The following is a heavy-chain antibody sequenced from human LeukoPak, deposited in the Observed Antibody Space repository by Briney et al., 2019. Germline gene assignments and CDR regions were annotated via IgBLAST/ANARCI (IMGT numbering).Heavy chain of an antibody. Sequence: GGSLRLSCAASGFIFSSYAMNWVRQAPGKGLEWVAVISGGGSTTIYADSVKGRFTISRDDSKNTLYLQMNSLKTEDTAVYYCTTVSRYFVTPNDYWGQGTLVTVSS. CDR1: GFIFSSYA. J-gene: IGHJ4*02. V-gene: IGHV3-23*01. D-gene: IGHD3-9*01. CDR3: TTVSRYFVTPNDY. CDR2: ISGGGSTT.